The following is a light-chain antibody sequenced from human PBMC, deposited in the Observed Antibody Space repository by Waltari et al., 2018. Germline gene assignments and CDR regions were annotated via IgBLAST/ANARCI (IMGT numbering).Light chain of an antibody. Sequence: QSALTQPASVSGSPGQSITISCTGTSSDVGFYDFVSWFQQHPGKAPKVMIYKVNNRPSGVSHRFSGSKSANTASLTISGLQAEDEADYYCSSYTRRSYWVFGGGTQLTVL. CDR2: KVN. CDR3: SSYTRRSYWV. CDR1: SSDVGFYDF. J-gene: IGLJ3*02. V-gene: IGLV2-14*01.